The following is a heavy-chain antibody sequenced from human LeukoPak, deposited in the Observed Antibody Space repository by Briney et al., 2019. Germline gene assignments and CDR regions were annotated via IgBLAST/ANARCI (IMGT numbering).Heavy chain of an antibody. Sequence: ASVKVSCKASGYTFTGYYMHWVRQAPGQGLEWMGWINPNSGSTIYAQKLQGRVTLTRDTSTSTVHMELSSLRSEDTAVYYCARDSLWDDYNSPDAFDIWGQGTMVTVSS. D-gene: IGHD5-24*01. CDR1: GYTFTGYY. CDR2: INPNSGST. V-gene: IGHV1-2*02. CDR3: ARDSLWDDYNSPDAFDI. J-gene: IGHJ3*02.